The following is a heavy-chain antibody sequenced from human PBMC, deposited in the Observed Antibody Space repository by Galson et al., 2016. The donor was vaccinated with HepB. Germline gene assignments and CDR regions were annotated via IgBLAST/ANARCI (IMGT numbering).Heavy chain of an antibody. CDR2: IYHSGST. V-gene: IGHV4-4*02. CDR1: GGSISSSEW. J-gene: IGHJ4*02. Sequence: SETLSLTCAVSGGSISSSEWWTWVRQPPGKGLQWIGEIYHSGSTDYNPSLKSRVTISIDKSKNQFSLKLRSLTAADTAVYFCARAPNIVTSKFDYWGQGILVTVSS. D-gene: IGHD5-12*01. CDR3: ARAPNIVTSKFDY.